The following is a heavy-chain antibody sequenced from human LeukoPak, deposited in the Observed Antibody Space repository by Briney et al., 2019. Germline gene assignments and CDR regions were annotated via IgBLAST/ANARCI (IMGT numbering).Heavy chain of an antibody. J-gene: IGHJ4*02. Sequence: SETLSLTCAVYGGSFSGYYWSWIRQPPGKGLEWIGEINHSGSTNYNPSLKSRVTISVDTSKNQFSLKLSSVTAADTAVYYCARGRRTAMVNYYFDYWGQGTLVTVSS. CDR3: ARGRRTAMVNYYFDY. D-gene: IGHD5-18*01. CDR1: GGSFSGYY. V-gene: IGHV4-34*01. CDR2: INHSGST.